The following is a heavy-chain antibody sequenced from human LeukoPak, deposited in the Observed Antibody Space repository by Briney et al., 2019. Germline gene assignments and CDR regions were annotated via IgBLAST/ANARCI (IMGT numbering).Heavy chain of an antibody. CDR1: GGSISSTTYY. V-gene: IGHV4-39*01. Sequence: SETLSLTCTVSGGSISSTTYYWAWIRQPPGKGLEWIGSIYKTGSTNYSPSLKSRVFISVDTSNNQFSLNLSSVTAADTAVYYCARHSTTSSTYDYWGQGTLVTVSS. CDR2: IYKTGST. D-gene: IGHD6-13*01. CDR3: ARHSTTSSTYDY. J-gene: IGHJ4*02.